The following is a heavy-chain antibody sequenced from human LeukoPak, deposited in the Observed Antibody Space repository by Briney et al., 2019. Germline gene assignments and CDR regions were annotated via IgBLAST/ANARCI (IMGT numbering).Heavy chain of an antibody. CDR1: GGSFSGYY. CDR2: INHSGST. Sequence: PSETLSLTCAVYGGSFSGYYWSWIRQPPGKGLEWVGEINHSGSTNYNPSLKSRVTISVDTSKNQFSLKLSSVTAADTAVYYCAREAITSYYDYVWGSYRGQAFDIWGQGTMVTVSS. D-gene: IGHD3-16*02. CDR3: AREAITSYYDYVWGSYRGQAFDI. J-gene: IGHJ3*02. V-gene: IGHV4-34*01.